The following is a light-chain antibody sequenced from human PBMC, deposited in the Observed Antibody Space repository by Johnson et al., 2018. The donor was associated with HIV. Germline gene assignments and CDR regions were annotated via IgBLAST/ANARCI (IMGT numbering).Light chain of an antibody. CDR2: ENN. V-gene: IGLV1-51*02. CDR1: SSNIGNNY. Sequence: HSVLTQPPSVSAAPGQKVTISCSGSSSNIGNNYVSWYQLLPGTAPKLLIYENNKRPSGIPDRFSASESGTSATLGITGLQTGDEADYYCGAWDSSLSAHYVVGTGTKVTVL. J-gene: IGLJ1*01. CDR3: GAWDSSLSAHYV.